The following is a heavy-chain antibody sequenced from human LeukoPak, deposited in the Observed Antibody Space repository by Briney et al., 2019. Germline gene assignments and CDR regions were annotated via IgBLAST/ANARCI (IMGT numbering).Heavy chain of an antibody. V-gene: IGHV4-61*02. CDR3: ARAEYQLRGSPNHYYYYYYMDV. D-gene: IGHD2-2*01. CDR1: GGSISGGSYY. J-gene: IGHJ6*03. Sequence: SETLSLTCTVSGGSISGGSYYWSWIRQPAGKGLEWIGRIYTSGSTNYNPSPKSRVTISVDTSKNQFSLKLSSVTAADTAVYYCARAEYQLRGSPNHYYYYYYMDVWGKGTTVTVSS. CDR2: IYTSGST.